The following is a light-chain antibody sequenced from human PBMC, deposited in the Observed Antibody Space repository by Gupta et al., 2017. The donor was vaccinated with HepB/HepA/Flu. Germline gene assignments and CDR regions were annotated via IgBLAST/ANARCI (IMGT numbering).Light chain of an antibody. CDR2: LNSDGRH. CDR3: QTWGTGIDVV. V-gene: IGLV4-69*01. J-gene: IGLJ2*01. Sequence: LVVIQSPFASASLGASVHLTCTLSCGHSSYAVAWHQQQPDKGPRYLMKLNSDGRHSKGDGIPDRFSGSSSGAERYLTISSLQSEDEADYYYQTWGTGIDVVFGGGTRLTVL. CDR1: CGHSSYA.